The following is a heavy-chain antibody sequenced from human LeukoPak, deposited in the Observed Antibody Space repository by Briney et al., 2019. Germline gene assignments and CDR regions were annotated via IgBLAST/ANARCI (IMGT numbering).Heavy chain of an antibody. CDR3: ARGGIAVAGTVYFQH. Sequence: GGSLRLACAASGFTFSDYYMSWIRQAPGKGLEWVSYISSSSSYTNYADSVKGRFTVSRDNAKNSLYLQMNSLRAEDTAVYYCARGGIAVAGTVYFQHWGQGTLVTVSS. J-gene: IGHJ1*01. CDR1: GFTFSDYY. CDR2: ISSSSSYT. D-gene: IGHD6-19*01. V-gene: IGHV3-11*03.